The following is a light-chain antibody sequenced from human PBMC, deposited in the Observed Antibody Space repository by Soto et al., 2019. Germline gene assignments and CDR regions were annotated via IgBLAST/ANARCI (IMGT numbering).Light chain of an antibody. CDR2: DAS. V-gene: IGKV3-15*01. Sequence: EIVMTQSPLTLSASPGERAIFSCRASQSVGSNIAWYQQKPGQSPRLLVYDASTRATAIPARFSGSGSGTEFTLTINTLQPEDFAGYYGQQYYQWPSYTFGQGTKVDI. CDR1: QSVGSN. J-gene: IGKJ2*01. CDR3: QQYYQWPSYT.